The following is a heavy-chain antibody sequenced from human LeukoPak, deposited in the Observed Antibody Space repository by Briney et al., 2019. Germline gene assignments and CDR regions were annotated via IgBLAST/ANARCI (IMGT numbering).Heavy chain of an antibody. CDR3: ARGGIVGALNWFDP. Sequence: ASVKVSCKASGYTFTGYYMHWVRQAPGQGLEWMGWINPNSGGTNYAQKFQGRVTMNRDTSISTAYMELSRLRSDDTAVYYCARGGIVGALNWFDPWGQGTLVTVSS. CDR2: INPNSGGT. V-gene: IGHV1-2*02. D-gene: IGHD1-26*01. CDR1: GYTFTGYY. J-gene: IGHJ5*02.